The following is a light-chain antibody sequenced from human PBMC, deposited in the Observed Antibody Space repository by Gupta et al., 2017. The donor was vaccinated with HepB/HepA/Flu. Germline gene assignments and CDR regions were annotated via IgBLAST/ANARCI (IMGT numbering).Light chain of an antibody. J-gene: IGLJ3*02. CDR1: SSNIGRNT. CDR3: AAWDDSLQAWV. CDR2: SNN. V-gene: IGLV1-44*01. Sequence: QSLLTQPPSASGTPGQRVPLSCSGSSSNIGRNTVIRYQPLPGTAPKLLIYSNNQRPSGVSDRLSGSKSGTSASLASGGLQSEDEADYACAAWDDSLQAWVFGGGTKLTVL.